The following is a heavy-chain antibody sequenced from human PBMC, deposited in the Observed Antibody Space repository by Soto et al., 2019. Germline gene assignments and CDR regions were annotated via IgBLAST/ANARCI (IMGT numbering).Heavy chain of an antibody. J-gene: IGHJ4*02. D-gene: IGHD2-2*01. V-gene: IGHV3-30*18. CDR1: GFTFSSYG. CDR2: ISYDGSNK. Sequence: GGSLRLSCAASGFTFSSYGMHWVRQAPGKGLEWVAVISYDGSNKYYADSVKGRFTNSRDNSKNTLNLQMNSQRAEDTVVYYCAKGENIVVVPAAIPDYWGQGTLVTVSS. CDR3: AKGENIVVVPAAIPDY.